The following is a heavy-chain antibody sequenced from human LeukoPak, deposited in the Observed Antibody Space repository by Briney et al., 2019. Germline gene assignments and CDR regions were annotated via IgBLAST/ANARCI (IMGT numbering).Heavy chain of an antibody. V-gene: IGHV1-69*05. CDR3: ARVPVVVVPAARYTGWFDP. CDR1: GGTFSSYA. Sequence: GASVKVSCTASGGTFSSYAISWVRQAPGQGLEWMGGIIPIFGTANYAQKFQGRVTITTDESTSTAYMELSSLRSEDTAVYYCARVPVVVVPAARYTGWFDPWGQGNLVTVSS. J-gene: IGHJ5*02. D-gene: IGHD2-2*01. CDR2: IIPIFGTA.